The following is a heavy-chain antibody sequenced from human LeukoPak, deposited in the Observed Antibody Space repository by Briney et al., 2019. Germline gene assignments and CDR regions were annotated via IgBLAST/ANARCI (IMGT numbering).Heavy chain of an antibody. Sequence: GGSLRLSCAASGFTLSSYWMSWVRQAPGKGLEWVANIKQDGSEKYYVDSVKGRFTISRDNAKNSLYLQMNSLRAEDTAVYYCARDPYGNYGMDVWGQGTTVTVSS. V-gene: IGHV3-7*04. CDR2: IKQDGSEK. CDR3: ARDPYGNYGMDV. CDR1: GFTLSSYW. J-gene: IGHJ6*02. D-gene: IGHD4-17*01.